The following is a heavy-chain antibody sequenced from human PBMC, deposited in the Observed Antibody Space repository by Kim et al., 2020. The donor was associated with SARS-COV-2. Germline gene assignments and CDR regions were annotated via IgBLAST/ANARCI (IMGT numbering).Heavy chain of an antibody. CDR1: GGSFSGYY. V-gene: IGHV4-34*01. CDR3: ARVGTGYLIYYYYYGMDV. D-gene: IGHD3-9*01. CDR2: INHSGST. Sequence: SETLSLTCAVYGGSFSGYYWSWIRQPPGKGLEWIGEINHSGSTNYNPSLKSRVTISVDTSKNQFSLKLSSVTAADTAVYYCARVGTGYLIYYYYYGMDVWGQGTTVTVSS. J-gene: IGHJ6*02.